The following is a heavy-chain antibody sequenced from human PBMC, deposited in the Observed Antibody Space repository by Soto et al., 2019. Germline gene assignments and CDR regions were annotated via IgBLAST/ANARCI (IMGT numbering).Heavy chain of an antibody. CDR3: AREYYDILTGSPLGFDP. J-gene: IGHJ5*02. Sequence: PGGSLRLSCAASGFTFSSYSMNWVRQAPGKGLEWVSSISSSSSYIYYADSVKGRFTISRDNAKNSLYLQMNSLRAEDTAVYYCAREYYDILTGSPLGFDPWGQGTLVTVSS. CDR2: ISSSSSYI. D-gene: IGHD3-9*01. V-gene: IGHV3-21*01. CDR1: GFTFSSYS.